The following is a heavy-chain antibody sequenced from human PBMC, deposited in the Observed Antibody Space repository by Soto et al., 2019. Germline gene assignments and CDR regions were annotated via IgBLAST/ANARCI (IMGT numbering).Heavy chain of an antibody. D-gene: IGHD1-26*01. CDR3: AKGRSGSYYGLYYFDY. V-gene: IGHV3-23*01. J-gene: IGHJ4*02. Sequence: GGSLRLSCTASGFTFSSYAMSWVRQAPGKGLEWVSSIDESGKGTSYADSVKGRFTISRDNSKNTLYLQMNSLRAEDTAVYYCAKGRSGSYYGLYYFDYWGQGTLVTVSS. CDR2: IDESGKGT. CDR1: GFTFSSYA.